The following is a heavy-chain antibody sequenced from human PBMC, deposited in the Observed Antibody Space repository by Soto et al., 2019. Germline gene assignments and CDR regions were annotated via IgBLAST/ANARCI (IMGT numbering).Heavy chain of an antibody. V-gene: IGHV3-30*18. J-gene: IGHJ3*01. D-gene: IGHD1-1*01. Sequence: QVRLVESGGGVVQPGTSLRLSCAASGFTFSTYGMHWVRQSPGKGLEWVTLITGDESHKFYADSVKGRVTVSRDNSKNMLFLQMNSLRLDETAVYYCAKGGELDLWGQGTVVTVSS. CDR1: GFTFSTYG. CDR2: ITGDESHK. CDR3: AKGGELDL.